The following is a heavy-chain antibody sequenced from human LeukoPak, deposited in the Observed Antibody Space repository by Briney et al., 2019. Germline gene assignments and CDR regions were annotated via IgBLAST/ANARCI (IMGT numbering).Heavy chain of an antibody. CDR3: ARSSYGSGSPYYMDV. D-gene: IGHD3-10*01. CDR2: IYYSRST. V-gene: IGHV4-31*03. CDR1: GGSISSGGYY. Sequence: SESLSLTCTVSGGSISSGGYYWTWVRQHPGKGLEWIVYIYYSRSTYYNPSLKSRVTISVDTSKNQFSLKLSSVTAADTAVYYCARSSYGSGSPYYMDVWGKGITVTVSS. J-gene: IGHJ6*03.